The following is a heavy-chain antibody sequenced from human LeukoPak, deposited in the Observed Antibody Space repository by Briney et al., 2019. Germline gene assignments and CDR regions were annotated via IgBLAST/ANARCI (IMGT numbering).Heavy chain of an antibody. CDR2: ISNTGGTI. V-gene: IGHV3-48*02. D-gene: IGHD2-2*01. CDR1: GFTFSSYS. Sequence: HPGGSLRLSCAASGFTFSSYSMNWVRQTPGKGLEWVSYISNTGGTIYYADSVKGRFIISRDNAKNSLYLQMNSLRDEDTAVYYCAREPAPTTPHWYFDLWGRGTLVTVSS. J-gene: IGHJ2*01. CDR3: AREPAPTTPHWYFDL.